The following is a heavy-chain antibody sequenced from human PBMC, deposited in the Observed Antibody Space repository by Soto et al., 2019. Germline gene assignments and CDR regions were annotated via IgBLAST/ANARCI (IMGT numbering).Heavy chain of an antibody. J-gene: IGHJ4*02. D-gene: IGHD3-22*01. CDR2: ISDDGGDT. CDR3: VKGPRLYDSSSFDY. V-gene: IGHV3-64D*06. Sequence: HPGGSLRLSCSASGFTFSSYAMHWVRQAPGKGLEYFSSISDDGGDTYYADSVKGRFTISRDNSKNTLYLQMISLRPEDTAVYYCVKGPRLYDSSSFDYWGQGTLVTVSS. CDR1: GFTFSSYA.